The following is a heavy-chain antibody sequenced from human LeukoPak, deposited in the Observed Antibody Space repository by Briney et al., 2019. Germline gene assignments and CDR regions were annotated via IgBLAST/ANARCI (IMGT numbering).Heavy chain of an antibody. V-gene: IGHV3-21*01. Sequence: GGSLRLSCVASGITFSSYSMNWVRQAPGKGLEWVSSISSSSSYIYYADSVKGRFTISRDNAKNSLYLQVNSLRAEDTAVYYCARDSDFWSGYYPYWGQGTLVTVSS. J-gene: IGHJ4*02. CDR2: ISSSSSYI. D-gene: IGHD3-3*01. CDR3: ARDSDFWSGYYPY. CDR1: GITFSSYS.